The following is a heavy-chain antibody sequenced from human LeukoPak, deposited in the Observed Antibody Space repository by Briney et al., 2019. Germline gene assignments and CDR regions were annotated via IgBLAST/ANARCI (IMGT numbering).Heavy chain of an antibody. D-gene: IGHD3-16*01. Sequence: PSETLSLTCTVSGGSISSYYWSWIRQPAGKGLEWIGRIYTSGSTNYNPSLKSRVTMSVDTSKNQFSPKLSSVTAADTAVYYCARGGGLNYYYYYMDVWGKGTTVTISS. J-gene: IGHJ6*03. V-gene: IGHV4-4*07. CDR1: GGSISSYY. CDR2: IYTSGST. CDR3: ARGGGLNYYYYYMDV.